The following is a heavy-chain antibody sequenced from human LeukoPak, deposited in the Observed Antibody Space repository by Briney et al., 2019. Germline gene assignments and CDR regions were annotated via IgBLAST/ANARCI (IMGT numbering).Heavy chain of an antibody. CDR1: GYTFTIYD. J-gene: IGHJ6*03. V-gene: IGHV1-8*03. CDR3: ARGGGNSVYYYYYMDV. CDR2: MNPNSGNT. Sequence: ASVTVSCKSSGYTFTIYDNNWVRQAPGQGLEWMGWMNPNSGNTGYAQKFQGRVTITRNTSISTAYMELSSLRSEDTAVYYCARGGGNSVYYYYYMDVWGKGTTVTVSS. D-gene: IGHD4-23*01.